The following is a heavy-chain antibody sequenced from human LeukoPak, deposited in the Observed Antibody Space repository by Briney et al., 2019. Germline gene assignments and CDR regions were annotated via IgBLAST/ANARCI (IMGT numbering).Heavy chain of an antibody. CDR3: ATIKRGSIFGYFDF. D-gene: IGHD5-18*01. Sequence: SETLSLTCTVSGGSITSHYWSWVPQPPGKGLEWIAYLFDSVRTKDNPSLKSRLTLSADTSKNQFSLRLNSVTAADTAVYYCATIKRGSIFGYFDFWGQGIKVTVSS. CDR2: LFDSVRT. CDR1: GGSITSHY. V-gene: IGHV4-59*11. J-gene: IGHJ4*02.